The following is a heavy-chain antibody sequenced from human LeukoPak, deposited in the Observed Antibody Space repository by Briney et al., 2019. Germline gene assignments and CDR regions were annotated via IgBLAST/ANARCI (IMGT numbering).Heavy chain of an antibody. CDR3: ARQYYDFWSGHYGWFDP. J-gene: IGHJ5*02. CDR2: IYPGDSDT. Sequence: GASLKISCKGSGYSFTSYWIGWVRQMPGKGLEWMGIIYPGDSDTRYSPSFQGQVTISADKSISTAYLQWSSLKASDTAMYYCARQYYDFWSGHYGWFDPWGQGTLVTVSS. D-gene: IGHD3-3*01. V-gene: IGHV5-51*01. CDR1: GYSFTSYW.